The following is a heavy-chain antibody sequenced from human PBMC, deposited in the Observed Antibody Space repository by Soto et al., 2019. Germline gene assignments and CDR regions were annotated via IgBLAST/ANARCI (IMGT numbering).Heavy chain of an antibody. CDR2: ISGSATRT. CDR1: GFTFSSYA. J-gene: IGHJ3*02. D-gene: IGHD6-19*01. V-gene: IGHV3-23*01. Sequence: EVQLLESGGVLVQPGGSLRLSCAASGFTFSSYARNWVRQAPGKGLEWVSGISGSATRTYYADSVKGRFTISRDNAKNTLYLQMNSLRAEDTAVYYCAKDRTIAVAGTWAFDIWGRGTMVTVSS. CDR3: AKDRTIAVAGTWAFDI.